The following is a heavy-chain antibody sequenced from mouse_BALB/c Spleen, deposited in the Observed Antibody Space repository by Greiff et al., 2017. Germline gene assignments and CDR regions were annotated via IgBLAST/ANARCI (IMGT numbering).Heavy chain of an antibody. V-gene: IGHV3-8*02. CDR1: GDSITSGY. D-gene: IGHD2-1*01. CDR2: ISYSGST. J-gene: IGHJ2*01. Sequence: EVKLMESGPSLVKPSQTLSLTCSVTGDSITSGYWNWIRKFPGNKLEYMGYISYSGSTYYNPSLKSRISITRDTSKNQYYLQLNSVTTEDTATYYCARWGNYFYYFDYWGQGTTLTVSS. CDR3: ARWGNYFYYFDY.